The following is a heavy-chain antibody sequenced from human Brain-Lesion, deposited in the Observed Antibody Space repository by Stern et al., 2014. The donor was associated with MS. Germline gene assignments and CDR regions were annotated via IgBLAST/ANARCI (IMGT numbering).Heavy chain of an antibody. CDR2: ITEDGTEK. D-gene: IGHD3-3*01. V-gene: IGHV3-7*01. Sequence: EVHLVESGGGLVQPGGSLTISCTAAGFTFGNYWMTWVRQAPGKGLEWVANITEDGTEKNYVDSVKGRFTISRDNARNSLYLQMNSLRVEDTALYYCARVYNTIYGIVTQRGSGMDVWGQGTTVIVSS. CDR1: GFTFGNYW. J-gene: IGHJ6*02. CDR3: ARVYNTIYGIVTQRGSGMDV.